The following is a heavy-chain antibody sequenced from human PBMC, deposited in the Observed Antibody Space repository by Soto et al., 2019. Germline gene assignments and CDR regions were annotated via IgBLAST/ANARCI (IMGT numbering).Heavy chain of an antibody. V-gene: IGHV4-31*03. J-gene: IGHJ6*02. CDR3: AASCVGCGGFNYYGMDV. CDR2: IYYSGST. D-gene: IGHD2-21*01. CDR1: GGSISSGGYY. Sequence: QVQLQESGPGLVKPSQTLSLTCTVSGGSISSGGYYWSWIRQHPGKGLEWIGYIYYSGSTYYNPSLSSRVTISVDTSKIQFSLKLSSVTAADTAVYYCAASCVGCGGFNYYGMDVWGQGTTVTVSS.